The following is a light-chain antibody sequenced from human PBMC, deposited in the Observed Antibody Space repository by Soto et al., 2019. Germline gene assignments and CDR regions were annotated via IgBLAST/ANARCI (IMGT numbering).Light chain of an antibody. CDR2: KAS. J-gene: IGKJ4*01. CDR3: QQAYSFPIT. CDR1: QDISSW. V-gene: IGKV1-12*01. Sequence: DIQMTQSPSFVSASIGDTVTFTCRASQDISSWLAWYQQRPGKAPKLLIFKASTLQSGVPSRFTGSGSGTDFTLTISSLQPEEFASYFCQQAYSFPITFGGGT.